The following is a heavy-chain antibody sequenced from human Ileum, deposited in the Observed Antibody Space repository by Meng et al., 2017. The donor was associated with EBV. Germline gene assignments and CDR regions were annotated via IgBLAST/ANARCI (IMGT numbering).Heavy chain of an antibody. D-gene: IGHD3-22*01. J-gene: IGHJ5*02. CDR1: GGSIISSKW. CDR3: ARLDSSGYYFGGWFDP. Sequence: QLQLQESGPRLVKPSGTVSLTCAVSGGSIISSKWWSWVRQSPGTGLEWIGEIYHHGTTNYNPSLKSRVTISVDTSKNKFFLNLTSLTAADTAVYYCARLDSSGYYFGGWFDPWGQGILVTVSS. V-gene: IGHV4-4*02. CDR2: IYHHGTT.